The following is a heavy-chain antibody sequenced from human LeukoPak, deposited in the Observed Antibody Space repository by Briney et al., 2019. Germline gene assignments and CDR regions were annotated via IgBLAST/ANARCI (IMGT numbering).Heavy chain of an antibody. CDR1: GGSISSGGYY. CDR2: IYNSGST. V-gene: IGHV4-39*07. Sequence: SQTLSLTCTVSGGSISSGGYYWGWIRQPPGKGLEWIGNIYNSGSTYYNPSLKSRVTISVDTSKNQFSLKLSSVTAADTAVYYCASICSGGSCHSGHRWFDPWGQGTLVTVSS. J-gene: IGHJ5*02. D-gene: IGHD2-15*01. CDR3: ASICSGGSCHSGHRWFDP.